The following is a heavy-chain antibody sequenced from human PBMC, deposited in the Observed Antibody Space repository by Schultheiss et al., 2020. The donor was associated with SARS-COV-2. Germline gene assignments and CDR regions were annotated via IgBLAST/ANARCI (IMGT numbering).Heavy chain of an antibody. CDR2: ISGSGGST. CDR3: AKVSGWYNY. D-gene: IGHD6-19*01. Sequence: GGSLRLSCTASGFTFNDYSMSWVRQAPGKGLEWVSAISGSGGSTYYADSVKGRFTISRDNSKNTLYLQMNSLRAEDTAVYYCAKVSGWYNYWGQGTLVTVSS. CDR1: GFTFNDYS. J-gene: IGHJ4*02. V-gene: IGHV3-23*01.